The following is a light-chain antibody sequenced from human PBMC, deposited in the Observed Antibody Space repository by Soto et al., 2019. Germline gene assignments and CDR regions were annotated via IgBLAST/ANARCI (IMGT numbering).Light chain of an antibody. CDR2: GAS. J-gene: IGKJ5*01. CDR1: PTVSSY. V-gene: IGKV3-20*01. Sequence: ETVLTQSPGTLSLSPGERATLSCRASPTVSSYLTWYQQRPGQAPRLLISGASRRATGIPDRFSGSGSGTDFTLTIGRLEPEDFALYYCQQYCTSPITFGQGTRLDIK. CDR3: QQYCTSPIT.